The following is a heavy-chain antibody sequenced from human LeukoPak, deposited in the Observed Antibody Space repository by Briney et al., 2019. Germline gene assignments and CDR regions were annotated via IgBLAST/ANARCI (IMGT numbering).Heavy chain of an antibody. D-gene: IGHD2-2*01. CDR1: GYTFTGYY. CDR3: ARGVVVVVPAALKFDP. J-gene: IGHJ5*02. CDR2: INPNSGGT. V-gene: IGHV1-2*02. Sequence: GASVEVSCKASGYTFTGYYMHWVRQAPGQGLEWMGWINPNSGGTNYAQKFQGRVTMTRDTSISTAYMELSRLRSDDTAVYYCARGVVVVVPAALKFDPWGQGTLITVSS.